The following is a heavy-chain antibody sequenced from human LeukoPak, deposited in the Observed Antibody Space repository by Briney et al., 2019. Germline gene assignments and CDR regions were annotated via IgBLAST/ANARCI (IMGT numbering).Heavy chain of an antibody. CDR3: ARHGYSYGYSYYYYGMDV. CDR2: IYPGDPDT. D-gene: IGHD5-18*01. Sequence: GESLKISCKGSGYSFTSYWIGWVRQMPGKGLEWMGIIYPGDPDTRYSPSFQGQVTISADKSISTAYLQWSSLKASDTAMYYCARHGYSYGYSYYYYGMDVWGQGTTVTVSS. V-gene: IGHV5-51*01. CDR1: GYSFTSYW. J-gene: IGHJ6*02.